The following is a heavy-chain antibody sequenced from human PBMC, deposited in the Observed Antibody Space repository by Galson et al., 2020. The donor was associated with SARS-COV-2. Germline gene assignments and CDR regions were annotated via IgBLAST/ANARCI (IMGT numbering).Heavy chain of an antibody. CDR1: GFTFSSYG. Sequence: GGSLRLSCAASGFTFSSYGMHWVRQAPGKGLEWVAVISYDGSNKYYADSVKGRFTISRDNSKNTLYLQMNSLGAEDTAVYYCAKDGGSWELLIDYWGQGTLVTVSS. D-gene: IGHD1-26*01. V-gene: IGHV3-30*18. CDR3: AKDGGSWELLIDY. J-gene: IGHJ4*02. CDR2: ISYDGSNK.